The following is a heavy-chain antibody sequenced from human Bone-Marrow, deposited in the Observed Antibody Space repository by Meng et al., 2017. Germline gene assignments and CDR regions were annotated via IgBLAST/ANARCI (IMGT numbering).Heavy chain of an antibody. J-gene: IGHJ4*02. Sequence: ASVKVSCKASGYTFTSYDINWVRQATGQGLEWMGWMNPNSGNTGYAQKFQGRVTITRNTSISTAYMELSSLRSDDTAVYYCARATGRKRRNVLRYFDWSPYYFDYWGQGTLVTVSS. V-gene: IGHV1-8*03. CDR3: ARATGRKRRNVLRYFDWSPYYFDY. CDR2: MNPNSGNT. D-gene: IGHD3-9*01. CDR1: GYTFTSYD.